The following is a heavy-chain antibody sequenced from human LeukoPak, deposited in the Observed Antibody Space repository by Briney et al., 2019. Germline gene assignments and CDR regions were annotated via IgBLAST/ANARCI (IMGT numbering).Heavy chain of an antibody. J-gene: IGHJ3*01. CDR1: GFTFSSYA. CDR2: IIGSYGST. CDR3: AKASKSGDYLSNAFDV. D-gene: IGHD1-26*01. Sequence: PGGSLRLSCAASGFTFSSYAMSWVRQAPGKGLEWVSAIIGSYGSTYYADSVKGRFTVSGDSFKNTPYLQMNSLRAEDTAVYYCAKASKSGDYLSNAFDVWGQGTMVTVSS. V-gene: IGHV3-23*01.